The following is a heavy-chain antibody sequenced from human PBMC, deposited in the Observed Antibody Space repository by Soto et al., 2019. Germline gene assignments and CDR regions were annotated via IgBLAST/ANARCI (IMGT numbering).Heavy chain of an antibody. V-gene: IGHV4-30-4*01. Sequence: QVQLQESGPGLVKPSQTLSLTCTVTGGSISSDDSCWSWIRQPPDRGLEWIGHIYDGGTTYNNPSLKRRITISVDTSKTQFSPKLNSVSAADTAVYYCARGPSGDKVDYWGQGILVTVSS. CDR1: GGSISSDDSC. D-gene: IGHD7-27*01. CDR3: ARGPSGDKVDY. CDR2: IYDGGTT. J-gene: IGHJ4*02.